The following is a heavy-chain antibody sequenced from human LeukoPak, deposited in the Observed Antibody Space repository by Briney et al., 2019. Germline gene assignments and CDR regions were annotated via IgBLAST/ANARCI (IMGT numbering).Heavy chain of an antibody. D-gene: IGHD3-9*01. CDR2: IYHSGST. CDR3: ARNDILTGYSSTEFDY. Sequence: SETLSLTCAVSGYSISSGYYRGWIRQPPGKGLEWIGSIYHSGSTYYNPSLKSRVTISVDTSKNQFSLKLSSVTAADTAVYYCARNDILTGYSSTEFDYWGQGTLVTVSS. CDR1: GYSISSGYY. J-gene: IGHJ4*02. V-gene: IGHV4-38-2*01.